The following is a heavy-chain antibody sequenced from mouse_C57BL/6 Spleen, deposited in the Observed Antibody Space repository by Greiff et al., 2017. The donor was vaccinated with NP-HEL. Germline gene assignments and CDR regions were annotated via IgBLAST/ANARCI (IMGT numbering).Heavy chain of an antibody. Sequence: QVQLQQPGAELVMPGASVKLSCKASGYTFTSYWMHWVKQRPGQGLEWIGEIDPSDSYTNYNQKFKGKSTLTVDKSSSTAYMQLSSLTSEDSAVYYWARSTGNYEAWFAYWGQGTLVTVSA. CDR2: IDPSDSYT. CDR3: ARSTGNYEAWFAY. V-gene: IGHV1-69*01. CDR1: GYTFTSYW. D-gene: IGHD2-1*01. J-gene: IGHJ3*01.